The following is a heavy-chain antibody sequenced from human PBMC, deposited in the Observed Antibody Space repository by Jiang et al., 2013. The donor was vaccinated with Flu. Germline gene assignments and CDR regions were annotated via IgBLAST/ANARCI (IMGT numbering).Heavy chain of an antibody. CDR1: GGSFSGYY. CDR3: AVLYYYDSSGYYSHFDY. J-gene: IGHJ4*02. CDR2: INHSGST. D-gene: IGHD3-22*01. V-gene: IGHV4-34*01. Sequence: LLKPSETLSLTCAVYGGSFSGYYWSWIRQPPGKGLEWIGEINHSGSTNYNPSLKSRVTISVDTSKNQFSLKLSSVTAADTAVYYCAVLYYYDSSGYYSHFDYWAREPWSPSPQ.